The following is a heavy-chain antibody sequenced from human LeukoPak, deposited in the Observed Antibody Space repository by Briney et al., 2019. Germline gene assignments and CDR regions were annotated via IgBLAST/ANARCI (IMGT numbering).Heavy chain of an antibody. V-gene: IGHV1-18*01. CDR3: ARSGYYTSDYYYYMDV. Sequence: ALVKVSCKASGYTFTSYGISWVRQAPGQGLEWMGWISAYNGNTNYAQKLQGRVTMTTDTSTSTAYMELRSLRSDDTAVYYCARSGYYTSDYYYYMDVWGKGTTVTVSS. CDR1: GYTFTSYG. CDR2: ISAYNGNT. D-gene: IGHD3-3*01. J-gene: IGHJ6*03.